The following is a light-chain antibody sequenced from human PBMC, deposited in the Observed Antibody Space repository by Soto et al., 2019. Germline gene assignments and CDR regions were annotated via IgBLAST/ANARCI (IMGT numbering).Light chain of an antibody. CDR2: DAN. CDR3: CSYAGSTTVV. CDR1: NSDVGSYNI. J-gene: IGLJ2*01. Sequence: QSALTQPASVSGSPGQSITISCTVTNSDVGSYNIVSWYQQYPGKAPKLMIYDANKRPSGVSNRFSGSKSGNTASLTISGLQAEDEADYYCCSYAGSTTVVFGGGTQLTVL. V-gene: IGLV2-23*01.